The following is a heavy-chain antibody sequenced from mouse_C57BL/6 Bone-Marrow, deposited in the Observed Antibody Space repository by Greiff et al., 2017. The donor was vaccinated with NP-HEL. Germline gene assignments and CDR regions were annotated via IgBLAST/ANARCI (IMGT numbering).Heavy chain of an antibody. J-gene: IGHJ1*03. V-gene: IGHV1-4*01. Sequence: VMLVESGAELARPGASVKMSCKASGYTFTSYTMHWVKQRPGQGLEWIGYINPSSGYTKYNQKFKDKATLTADKSSSTAYMQLSSLTSEDSAVYYCASFYYGSIYWDFDVWGTGTTVTVSS. CDR2: INPSSGYT. D-gene: IGHD1-1*01. CDR1: GYTFTSYT. CDR3: ASFYYGSIYWDFDV.